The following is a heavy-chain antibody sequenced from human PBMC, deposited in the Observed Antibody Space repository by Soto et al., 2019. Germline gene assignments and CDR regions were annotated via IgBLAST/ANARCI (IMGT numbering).Heavy chain of an antibody. CDR3: ARDYPDYGSGSYYNGY. J-gene: IGHJ4*02. Sequence: QVQLVESGGGLVKPGGSLRLSCAASGFTFSDYYMSWIRQAPGKGQEWVSYISSSSSYTNYADSVKGRFTISRDNAKNSPYLQMNSMRAEDTAVYYCARDYPDYGSGSYYNGYRGQGTLVTVSS. V-gene: IGHV3-11*05. CDR1: GFTFSDYY. CDR2: ISSSSSYT. D-gene: IGHD3-10*01.